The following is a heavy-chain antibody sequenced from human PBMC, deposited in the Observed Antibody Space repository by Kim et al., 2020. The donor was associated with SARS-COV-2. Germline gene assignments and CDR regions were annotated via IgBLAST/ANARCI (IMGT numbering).Heavy chain of an antibody. CDR2: IIPIFGTT. J-gene: IGHJ2*01. Sequence: SVKVSCKAAGGTFRSYGISWVRQAPGQGLEWMGGIIPIFGTTFYTQKFQGRVTITADESTSTAYMELSSLRVEDTAIYYCAREDSGMGYCSGCRCDWYFDLWGRGTQVIVSS. D-gene: IGHD2-15*01. CDR1: GGTFRSYG. V-gene: IGHV1-69*13. CDR3: AREDSGMGYCSGCRCDWYFDL.